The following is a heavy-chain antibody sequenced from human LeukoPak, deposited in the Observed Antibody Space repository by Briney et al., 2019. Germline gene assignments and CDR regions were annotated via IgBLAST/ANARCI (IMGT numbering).Heavy chain of an antibody. V-gene: IGHV3-23*01. Sequence: PGGSLRLSCAASGFTLSSYGMSWVRQAPGKGLEWVSFISGSGGNTYYADSVKGRFTISRDNSKNTLFLQVNSLRGEDTAVYYCASYQYGSGSWNWGQGTLVTVSS. D-gene: IGHD3-10*01. J-gene: IGHJ4*02. CDR1: GFTLSSYG. CDR2: ISGSGGNT. CDR3: ASYQYGSGSWN.